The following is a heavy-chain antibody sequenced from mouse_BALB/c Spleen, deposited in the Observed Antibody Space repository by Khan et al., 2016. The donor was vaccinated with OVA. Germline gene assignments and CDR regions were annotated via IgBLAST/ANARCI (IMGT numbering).Heavy chain of an antibody. D-gene: IGHD1-1*01. CDR2: ISSGGSYT. CDR3: ARHDSTASFAY. J-gene: IGHJ3*01. V-gene: IGHV5-6*01. CDR1: GFTFSSYG. Sequence: EVELVESGGDLVKPGGSLKLSCAASGFTFSSYGMSWVRQTPDKRLEWVATISSGGSYTYYPDSVKGRFTISRDNAKNTLYLQMSRLKAEYTSMYYCARHDSTASFAYWGQGTLVTVSA.